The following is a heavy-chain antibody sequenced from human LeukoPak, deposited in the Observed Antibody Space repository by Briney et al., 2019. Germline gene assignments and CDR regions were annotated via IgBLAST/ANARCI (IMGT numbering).Heavy chain of an antibody. V-gene: IGHV4-39*02. CDR2: IYYSGST. Sequence: PSETLSLTCTVSGGSISSSSYYWGWIRQSPGKGLEWIGNIYYSGSTYYSPSLKSRVTISVDTSKSQFSLKLSSVTAADTAVYYCARDGYNPIDYWGQGTLVTVSS. J-gene: IGHJ4*02. D-gene: IGHD5-24*01. CDR1: GGSISSSSYY. CDR3: ARDGYNPIDY.